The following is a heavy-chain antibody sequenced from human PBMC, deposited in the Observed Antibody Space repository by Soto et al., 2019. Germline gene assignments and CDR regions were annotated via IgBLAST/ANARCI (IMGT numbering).Heavy chain of an antibody. CDR2: IYYSVST. J-gene: IGHJ4*02. D-gene: IGHD3-16*01. Sequence: SETLSLTCTVSGGSISSSNYYWGWIRQPPGKGLEWIGSIYYSVSTYYSPSLKSRVTISVDTSKNQFSLKLSSATAADTAVYYCARSRGGWGESDYWGQGSLVTVSS. CDR3: ARSRGGWGESDY. V-gene: IGHV4-39*01. CDR1: GGSISSSNYY.